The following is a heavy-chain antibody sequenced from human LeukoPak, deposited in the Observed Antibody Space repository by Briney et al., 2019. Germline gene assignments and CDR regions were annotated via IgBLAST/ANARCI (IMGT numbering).Heavy chain of an antibody. CDR1: GGSISSSSYY. Sequence: SETLSLTCTVSGGSISSSSYYWGWIRQPPGKGLEWIGSIYYSGSTYYNPSLKSRVTISVDTSKNQFSLKLSSVTAADTAVYYCARQYDFWRTYYYMDVWGKGTTVTVSS. CDR3: ARQYDFWRTYYYMDV. V-gene: IGHV4-39*01. CDR2: IYYSGST. J-gene: IGHJ6*03. D-gene: IGHD3-3*01.